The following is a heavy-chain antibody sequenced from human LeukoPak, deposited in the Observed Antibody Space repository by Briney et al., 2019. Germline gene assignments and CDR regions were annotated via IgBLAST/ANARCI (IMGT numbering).Heavy chain of an antibody. J-gene: IGHJ3*02. CDR3: ARDQGGYYDILTGADAFDI. CDR2: TSSNGGST. Sequence: GGSLRLSCAASGFTFSSYAMHWVRQAPGKGLEYVSATSSNGGSTYYANSVKGRFTISRDNSKNTLYLQMGSLRAEDMAVYYCARDQGGYYDILTGADAFDIWGQGTMVTVSS. V-gene: IGHV3-64*01. CDR1: GFTFSSYA. D-gene: IGHD3-9*01.